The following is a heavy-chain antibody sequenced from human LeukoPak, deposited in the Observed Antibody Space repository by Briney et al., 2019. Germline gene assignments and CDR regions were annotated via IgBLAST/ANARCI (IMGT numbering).Heavy chain of an antibody. CDR2: IYSGGSTYYADST. D-gene: IGHD5-24*01. CDR1: GFTVSSNH. CDR3: ATGYTRHWWFDP. V-gene: IGHV3-23*01. J-gene: IGHJ5*02. Sequence: GGSLRLSCAASGFTVSSNHMNWVRQAPGKGLEWVSVIYSGGSTYYADSTYYADSVKGRFTISRDNSKNTVYLQINNLRADDTAVYYCATGYTRHWWFDPWGQGTLVTVSS.